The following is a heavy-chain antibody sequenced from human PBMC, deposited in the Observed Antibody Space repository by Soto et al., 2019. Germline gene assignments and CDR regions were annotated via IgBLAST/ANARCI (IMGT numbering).Heavy chain of an antibody. V-gene: IGHV3-23*01. CDR3: VKVTPYDYVWGSYRSSSNDAFDI. Sequence: GWLRLACAASGCTFSTYAMTWVRQAPGKGLDWVSAVSGSGGGTYYTDSVKGRFTISRDNSKNTLYLQMDSLRAEDTAIYYCVKVTPYDYVWGSYRSSSNDAFDIWGQGTMVTVSS. D-gene: IGHD3-16*02. CDR2: VSGSGGGT. CDR1: GCTFSTYA. J-gene: IGHJ3*02.